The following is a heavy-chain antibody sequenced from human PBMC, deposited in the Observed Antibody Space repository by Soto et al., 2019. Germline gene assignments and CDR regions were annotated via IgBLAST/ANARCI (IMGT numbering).Heavy chain of an antibody. J-gene: IGHJ4*02. CDR1: GVSMSSYY. V-gene: IGHV4-59*01. D-gene: IGHD2-15*01. CDR3: ARADPDGSVGY. Sequence: SETLSLPCTVCGVSMSSYYWTWLRQSPARGLEWIGYISYSGSTYYNPSLKSPVTISADTSKNQFSLRMNSMIAADTAVYYWARADPDGSVGYWGQGTLVTVS. CDR2: ISYSGST.